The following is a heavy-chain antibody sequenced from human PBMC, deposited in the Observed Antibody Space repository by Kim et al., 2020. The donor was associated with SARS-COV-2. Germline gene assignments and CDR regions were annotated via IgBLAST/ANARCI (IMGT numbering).Heavy chain of an antibody. J-gene: IGHJ6*02. V-gene: IGHV3-7*01. D-gene: IGHD6-13*01. CDR2: IKQDGSEK. CDR3: ARVAAAGPTGNYYYYYGMDV. CDR1: GFTFSSYW. Sequence: GGSLRLSCAASGFTFSSYWMSWVRQAPGKGLEWVANIKQDGSEKYYVDSVKGRFTISRDNAKNSLYLQMNSLRAEDTAVYYCARVAAAGPTGNYYYYYGMDVWGQGTTVTVSS.